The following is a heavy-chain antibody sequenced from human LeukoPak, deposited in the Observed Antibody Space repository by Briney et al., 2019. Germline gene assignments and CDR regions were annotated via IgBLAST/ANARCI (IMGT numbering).Heavy chain of an antibody. CDR2: IYYSGST. D-gene: IGHD2-15*01. CDR1: GGSISSSSYY. V-gene: IGHV4-39*07. Sequence: PSETLSLTCTVSGGSISSSSYYWGWIRQPPGKGLEWIGSIYYSGSTYYNPSLKSRVTISVDTPKNQFSLKLSSVTAADTAVYYCARYGYCSGGSCYPDAFDIWGQGTMVTVSS. CDR3: ARYGYCSGGSCYPDAFDI. J-gene: IGHJ3*02.